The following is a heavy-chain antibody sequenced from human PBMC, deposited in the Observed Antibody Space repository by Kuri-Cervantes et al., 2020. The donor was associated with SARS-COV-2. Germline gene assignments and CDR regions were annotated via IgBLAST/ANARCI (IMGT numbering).Heavy chain of an antibody. D-gene: IGHD6-13*01. CDR2: ISYDGSNK. Sequence: GESLKISCAASGFTFSSYGMHWVHQAPGKGLEWVAVISYDGSNKYYADSVKGRFTISRDNSKNTLYLQMNSLRAEDTAVYYCAKQVAVAAGKALRIRDRSLDYPRWGQGTLVTVSS. V-gene: IGHV3-30*18. J-gene: IGHJ4*02. CDR1: GFTFSSYG. CDR3: AKQVAVAAGKALRIRDRSLDYPR.